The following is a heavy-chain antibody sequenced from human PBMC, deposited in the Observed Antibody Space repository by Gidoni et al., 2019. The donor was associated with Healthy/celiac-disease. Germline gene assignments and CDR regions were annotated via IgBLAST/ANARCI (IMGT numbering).Heavy chain of an antibody. V-gene: IGHV3-30*18. J-gene: IGHJ4*02. CDR2: ISYDGSNK. CDR3: AKVRYYGSGLSGYFDY. CDR1: GLPFSSYG. D-gene: IGHD3-10*01. Sequence: QVQLVASGGGVVQPGRSLRLSCTASGLPFSSYGMHWVRPAPGKGLEWVAVISYDGSNKYYADSVKGRFTISRDNSKNTLYLQMNSLRAEDTAVYYCAKVRYYGSGLSGYFDYWGQGTLVTVSS.